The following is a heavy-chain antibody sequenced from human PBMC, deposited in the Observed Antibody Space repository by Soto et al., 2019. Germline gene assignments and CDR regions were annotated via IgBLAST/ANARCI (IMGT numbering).Heavy chain of an antibody. CDR3: ARESEDLTSNFDY. Sequence: PGGSLRLSCAASGFTFTRYSMNWVRQAPGKRLEWVSSISSTTNYIYYGDSMKGRFTISRDNGKNSLYLEIHSLRAEDTAVYYCARESEDLTSNFDYWGQGTLVTVSS. J-gene: IGHJ4*02. CDR1: GFTFTRYS. V-gene: IGHV3-21*06. CDR2: ISSTTNYI.